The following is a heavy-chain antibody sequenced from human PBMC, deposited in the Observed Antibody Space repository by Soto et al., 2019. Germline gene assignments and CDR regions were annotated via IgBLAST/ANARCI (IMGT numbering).Heavy chain of an antibody. CDR3: ASYGYSHGAFDI. J-gene: IGHJ3*02. V-gene: IGHV3-13*04. D-gene: IGHD4-17*01. CDR2: IGTAGDT. CDR1: GFTFSSYD. Sequence: EVQLVEPGGGLVQPGGSLRLSCAASGFTFSSYDMHWVRQATGKGLEWVSAIGTAGDTYYPGSVKGRFTISRENTKNSLYLQMNSLRAGDTAVYYCASYGYSHGAFDIWGQGTMVTVSS.